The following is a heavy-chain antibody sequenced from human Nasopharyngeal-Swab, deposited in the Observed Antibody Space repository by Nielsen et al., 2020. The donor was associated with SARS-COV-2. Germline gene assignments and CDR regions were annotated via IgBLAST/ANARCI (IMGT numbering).Heavy chain of an antibody. V-gene: IGHV3-74*03. CDR2: IDIAGTVT. Sequence: WSRQPPGKGLVGVSRIDIAGTVTSYADSLKGRFTISRDNAKNTLYLQMNSLRVEDTAIYYCARGSSDWNGIDYWGQGTLVTVSS. J-gene: IGHJ4*02. CDR3: ARGSSDWNGIDY. D-gene: IGHD6-19*01.